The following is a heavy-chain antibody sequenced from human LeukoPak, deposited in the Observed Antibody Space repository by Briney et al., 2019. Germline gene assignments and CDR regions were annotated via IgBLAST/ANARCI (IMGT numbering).Heavy chain of an antibody. Sequence: ASVKVSCKASGGTFSSYAISWVRQAPGQGLEWMGRIIPILGIANYAQKFQGRVTITADKSTSTAYMELSSLRSEDTAVYYCARDEPPPYREDYWGQGTLVTVSS. V-gene: IGHV1-69*04. D-gene: IGHD3-16*02. J-gene: IGHJ4*02. CDR3: ARDEPPPYREDY. CDR2: IIPILGIA. CDR1: GGTFSSYA.